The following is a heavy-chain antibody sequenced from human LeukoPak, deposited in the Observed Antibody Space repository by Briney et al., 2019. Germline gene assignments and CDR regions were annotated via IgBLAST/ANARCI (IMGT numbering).Heavy chain of an antibody. CDR2: IYYSGST. J-gene: IGHJ3*02. D-gene: IGHD2-2*01. Sequence: SETLSPTCTVSGGSISSYYWSWIRQPPGKGLEWIGYIYYSGSTNYNPSLKSRVTISVDTSKIQFSLELSSVTAADTAVYYCARDGRIRGYCSSSCHSVDAFDIWGQGTMVTVSS. CDR3: ARDGRIRGYCSSSCHSVDAFDI. CDR1: GGSISSYY. V-gene: IGHV4-59*01.